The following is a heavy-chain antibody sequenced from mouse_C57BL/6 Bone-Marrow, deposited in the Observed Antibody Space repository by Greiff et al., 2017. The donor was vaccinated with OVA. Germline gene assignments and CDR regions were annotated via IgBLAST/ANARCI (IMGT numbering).Heavy chain of an antibody. J-gene: IGHJ4*01. CDR2: INPNNGGT. V-gene: IGHV1-26*01. Sequence: VQLQQSGPELVKPGASVKISCKASGYTFTDYYMNWVKQSHGKSLEWIGDINPNNGGTSYNQKFKGKATLTVDKSSSTAYMELRSLTSEDSAVYYCARRGIYYDYDVDYAMDYWGQGTSVTVSS. D-gene: IGHD2-4*01. CDR3: ARRGIYYDYDVDYAMDY. CDR1: GYTFTDYY.